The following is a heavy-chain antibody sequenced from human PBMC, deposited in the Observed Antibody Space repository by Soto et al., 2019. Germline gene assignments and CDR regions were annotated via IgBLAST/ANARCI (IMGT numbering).Heavy chain of an antibody. CDR1: GGSISSGGYS. Sequence: PSETLSLTCAVSGGSISSGGYSWSWIRQPPGKGLEWIGYIYHSGSTYYNPSLKSRVTISVDTSKNQFSLKLSSVTAADTAMYYCARDTTPSLWGQGTLVTVPS. J-gene: IGHJ4*02. CDR3: ARDTTPSL. CDR2: IYHSGST. V-gene: IGHV4-30-2*01. D-gene: IGHD1-1*01.